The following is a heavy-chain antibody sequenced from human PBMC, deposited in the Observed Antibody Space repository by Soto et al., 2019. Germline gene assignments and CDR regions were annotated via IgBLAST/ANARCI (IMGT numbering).Heavy chain of an antibody. J-gene: IGHJ4*02. Sequence: ASVKVSCKASGYTFTDYYMHWARQAPGQGLEWMGWSNPKSGATSFAQKFQGRVTMTMDTSITTAYMELSSLRSDDTAVYYCVYGDYPYWGQGTLVTVSS. V-gene: IGHV1-2*02. CDR2: SNPKSGAT. D-gene: IGHD4-17*01. CDR1: GYTFTDYY. CDR3: VYGDYPY.